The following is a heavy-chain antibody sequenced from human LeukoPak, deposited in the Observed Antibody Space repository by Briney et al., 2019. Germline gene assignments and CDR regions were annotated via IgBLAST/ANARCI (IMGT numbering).Heavy chain of an antibody. V-gene: IGHV3-23*01. CDR1: GFTFSSYA. J-gene: IGHJ4*02. Sequence: GSLRLSCAASGFTFSSYAMSWVRQAPGKGLEWVSAISGSGGSTYYADSVKGRFTISRDNSKNTLYLQMNSLRAEDTAVYYCARDHHDILTGYYTPFDYWGQGTLVTVSS. CDR3: ARDHHDILTGYYTPFDY. CDR2: ISGSGGST. D-gene: IGHD3-9*01.